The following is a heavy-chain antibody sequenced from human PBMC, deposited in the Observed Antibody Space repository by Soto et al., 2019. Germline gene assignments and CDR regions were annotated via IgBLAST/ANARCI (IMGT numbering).Heavy chain of an antibody. CDR1: GFTFSSYA. V-gene: IGHV3-23*01. J-gene: IGHJ4*02. CDR3: AKVTDYGGNSRVNY. Sequence: GGSLSLSCAASGFTFSSYAMSWVRQAPGKGLEWVSAISGSGGSTYYADSVKGRFTISRDNSKNTLYLQMNSLRAEDTAVYYCAKVTDYGGNSRVNYWGQGTLVTVSS. D-gene: IGHD4-17*01. CDR2: ISGSGGST.